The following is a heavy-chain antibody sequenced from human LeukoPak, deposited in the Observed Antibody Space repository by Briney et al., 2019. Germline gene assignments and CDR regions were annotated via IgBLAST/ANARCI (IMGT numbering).Heavy chain of an antibody. D-gene: IGHD3-10*01. CDR2: IYPGDSDT. J-gene: IGHJ4*02. Sequence: GASLKISCKGSGYSFTSYWIGWGRPKPGKGLEWMGIIYPGDSDTRNSPSLQGQVIISVDKSISTAYLQWSSLKASDTAMYYCARSSHYYYGSGPLHAYYFDYWGQGTLVTVSS. CDR1: GYSFTSYW. CDR3: ARSSHYYYGSGPLHAYYFDY. V-gene: IGHV5-51*01.